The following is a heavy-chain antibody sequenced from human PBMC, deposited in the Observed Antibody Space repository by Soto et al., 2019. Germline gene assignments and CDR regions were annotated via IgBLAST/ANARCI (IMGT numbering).Heavy chain of an antibody. CDR1: GYTFTNYG. V-gene: IGHV1-18*01. J-gene: IGHJ4*02. CDR3: ARGFCSGGICYPNAF. Sequence: QVQLVQSGAEVKKPGASVKVSCKASGYTFTNYGITWVRQAPGQGLEWMGWISAYNGDTNYAQKLQARVTMTTDTSTTTADMELRGLTSDDTAVYYCARGFCSGGICYPNAFCGQGTLVTVSS. D-gene: IGHD2-15*01. CDR2: ISAYNGDT.